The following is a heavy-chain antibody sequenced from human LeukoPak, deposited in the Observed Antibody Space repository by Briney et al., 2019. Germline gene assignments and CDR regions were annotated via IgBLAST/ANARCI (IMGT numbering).Heavy chain of an antibody. CDR1: GFTFSSYA. V-gene: IGHV3-23*01. J-gene: IGHJ4*02. Sequence: GSLRLSCAASGFTFSSYAMSWVRQAPGKGLEWVSGVSGSGGSTYYADSVKGRFTISRDNSKNTLYLQMNSLRAEDTAVYYCAKDLDIVATITGNWGQGTLVTISS. CDR3: AKDLDIVATITGN. D-gene: IGHD5-12*01. CDR2: VSGSGGST.